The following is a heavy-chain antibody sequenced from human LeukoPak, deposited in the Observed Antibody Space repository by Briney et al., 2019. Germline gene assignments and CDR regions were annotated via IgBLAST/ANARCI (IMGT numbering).Heavy chain of an antibody. D-gene: IGHD5-24*01. CDR1: GFTFSTYW. CDR3: ARDGWRAINY. J-gene: IGHJ4*02. V-gene: IGHV3-7*01. Sequence: GGSLRLSCEASGFTFSTYWMSWVRQALGKRLEWVANIKEDGSDKNYVDSVRGRFTISRDNAKNSLYLQMNSLRVEDTAVYYCARDGWRAINYWGQGTLVTVS. CDR2: IKEDGSDK.